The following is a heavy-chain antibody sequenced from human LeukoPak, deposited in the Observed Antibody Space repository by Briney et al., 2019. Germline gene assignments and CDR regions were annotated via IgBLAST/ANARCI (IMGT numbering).Heavy chain of an antibody. D-gene: IGHD1-14*01. CDR1: GFTFNIYA. V-gene: IGHV3-23*03. J-gene: IGHJ6*02. CDR3: AGGIITPKSYAMDV. CDR2: INHGGSST. Sequence: GGSQRPSCSASGFTFNIYAMTWVRQAPGKGLEWVSLINHGGSSTYYAESVKGRFTISRDNSKNTVYLQMNSLRADDTAIYCCAGGIITPKSYAMDVWGQGTTVIVSS.